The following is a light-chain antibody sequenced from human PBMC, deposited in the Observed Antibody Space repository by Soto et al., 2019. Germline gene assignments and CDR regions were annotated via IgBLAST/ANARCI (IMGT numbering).Light chain of an antibody. V-gene: IGKV1-39*01. CDR1: RTIVGY. Sequence: DIQMTQSPSSLSASVGDRVTITCRASRTIVGYLNWYQQKPGKAPELLIYDASTLQSGVSSRFSGSGSGTDFTLAISSLQPEDFATYYCQQSSSTPQTFGGGTKVDIK. CDR2: DAS. CDR3: QQSSSTPQT. J-gene: IGKJ4*01.